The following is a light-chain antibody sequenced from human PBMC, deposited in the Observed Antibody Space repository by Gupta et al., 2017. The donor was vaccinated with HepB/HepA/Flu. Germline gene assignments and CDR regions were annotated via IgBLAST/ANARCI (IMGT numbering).Light chain of an antibody. Sequence: ESVMTQSPATLSVSPGERVTLSCSASQSVRSNLGWYQQKPGQAPRLLMYGASTRATGIPARFSGSGSGTEFTLPISSLQSADFAVYYCQQYNNWPPLTFGQGTKLEIK. CDR3: QQYNNWPPLT. V-gene: IGKV3-15*01. J-gene: IGKJ2*01. CDR1: QSVRSN. CDR2: GAS.